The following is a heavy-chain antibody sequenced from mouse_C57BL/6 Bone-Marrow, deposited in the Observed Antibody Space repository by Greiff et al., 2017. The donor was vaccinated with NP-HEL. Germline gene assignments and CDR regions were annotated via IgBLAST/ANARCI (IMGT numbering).Heavy chain of an antibody. CDR2: IYPGSGST. J-gene: IGHJ2*01. CDR1: GYTFTSYW. Sequence: QVQLQQPGAELVKPGASVKMSCKASGYTFTSYWMTWVKQRPGQGLEWIGDIYPGSGSTNYNEKFKSKATLTVDTSSSTAYMQLSSLTSEDSAVYSCARNYYDYERADYWGQGTTLTVSS. CDR3: ARNYYDYERADY. V-gene: IGHV1-55*01. D-gene: IGHD2-4*01.